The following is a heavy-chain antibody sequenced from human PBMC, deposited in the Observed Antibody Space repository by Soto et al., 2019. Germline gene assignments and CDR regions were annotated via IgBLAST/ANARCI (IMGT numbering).Heavy chain of an antibody. CDR2: INPDSGGT. D-gene: IGHD6-19*01. CDR3: ARDVAGDDFFDY. J-gene: IGHJ4*02. V-gene: IGHV1-2*02. CDR1: GYIFTAYY. Sequence: ASVKVSCKASGYIFTAYYMHWVRQAPGQGPEWMGWINPDSGGTSYAPKFQGRVTMTRDTSSSTVYMELRRLRSDDTALYYCARDVAGDDFFDYWGQGTLVTVSS.